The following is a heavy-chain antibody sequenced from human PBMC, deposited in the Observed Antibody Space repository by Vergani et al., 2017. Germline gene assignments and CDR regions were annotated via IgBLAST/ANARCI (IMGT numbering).Heavy chain of an antibody. CDR2: ISYDGSNK. CDR3: ARGLVPDY. J-gene: IGHJ4*02. D-gene: IGHD2-21*01. V-gene: IGHV3-30-3*01. Sequence: QVQLVESGGGVVQPGRSLRLSCAASGFTFSSYAMHWVRQAPGKGLEWVAVISYDGSNKYYADSVKGRFTISRDNSKNTLYLQMNSLRAEDTAVYYCARGLVPDYWGQGTLVTVSS. CDR1: GFTFSSYA.